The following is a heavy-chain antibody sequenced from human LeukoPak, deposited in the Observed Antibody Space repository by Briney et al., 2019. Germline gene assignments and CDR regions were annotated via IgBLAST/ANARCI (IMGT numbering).Heavy chain of an antibody. CDR2: ISYDGSNK. Sequence: GRSLRLSGAASGFTFSSYGMHWVRQAPGKGLEWVAVISYDGSNKYYADSVKGRFTISRDNSKNTLYLQMNSLRAEDTAVDYCARGGGRPGGGSDIDYWGQGTLVTVSS. V-gene: IGHV3-30*03. CDR1: GFTFSSYG. D-gene: IGHD3-16*01. J-gene: IGHJ4*02. CDR3: ARGGGRPGGGSDIDY.